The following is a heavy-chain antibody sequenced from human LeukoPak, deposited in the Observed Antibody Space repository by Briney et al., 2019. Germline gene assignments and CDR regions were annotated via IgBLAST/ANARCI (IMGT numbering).Heavy chain of an antibody. Sequence: GGSLRLSCAASGFTFSIYWMTWVRQAPGKGLEWVASIKQDGSEKYYVDSVKGRFTISRDNAKNSLYLQMNSLRAEDTAVYYCVRVLSYGFFDYWGQGTLVTVSS. V-gene: IGHV3-7*01. CDR3: VRVLSYGFFDY. J-gene: IGHJ4*02. CDR2: IKQDGSEK. CDR1: GFTFSIYW. D-gene: IGHD5-18*01.